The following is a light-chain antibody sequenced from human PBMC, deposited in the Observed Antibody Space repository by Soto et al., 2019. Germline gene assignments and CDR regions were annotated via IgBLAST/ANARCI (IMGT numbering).Light chain of an antibody. V-gene: IGLV2-14*01. CDR2: DVS. J-gene: IGLJ1*01. CDR1: SSDVGNYNY. CDR3: SSYTSSPYV. Sequence: QSVLTQPASVSGSPGQSITISCTGASSDVGNYNYVSWYQQHPGKAPKLIIYDVSNRPSGVSNRFSGSKSGNTASLTISGLQAEDEADYYCSSYTSSPYVFGTGTKVTVL.